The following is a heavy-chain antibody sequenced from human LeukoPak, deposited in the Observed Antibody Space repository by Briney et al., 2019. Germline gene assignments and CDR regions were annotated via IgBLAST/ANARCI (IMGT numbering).Heavy chain of an antibody. V-gene: IGHV4-34*01. CDR1: GGSLSDHD. Sequence: PSGTLSLTCAVFGGSLSDHDWSWIRQPPGKGLEWIGEMNHRGATNYNPSLKSRVTLSLDTSKNQVSLKLNSLTAADTAVYYCARGKGDLSMIVMIVTAVEFYFDSWGPGTLVTVSS. J-gene: IGHJ4*02. CDR2: MNHRGAT. D-gene: IGHD3-22*01. CDR3: ARGKGDLSMIVMIVTAVEFYFDS.